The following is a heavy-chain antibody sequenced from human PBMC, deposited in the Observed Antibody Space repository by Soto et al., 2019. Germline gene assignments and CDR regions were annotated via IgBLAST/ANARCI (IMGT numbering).Heavy chain of an antibody. CDR3: ARMDIVATTEDY. V-gene: IGHV1-69*06. CDR2: IIPIFGTA. Sequence: ASVKVSCKASGGTFSSYAISWLRQSPGQGLEWMGGIIPIFGTANYAQKFQGRVTITADKSTSTAYMELSSLRSEDTAVYYCARMDIVATTEDYWGQGTLVTVSS. D-gene: IGHD5-12*01. J-gene: IGHJ4*02. CDR1: GGTFSSYA.